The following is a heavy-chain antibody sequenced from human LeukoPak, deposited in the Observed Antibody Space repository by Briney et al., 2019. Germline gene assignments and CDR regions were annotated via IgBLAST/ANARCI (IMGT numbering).Heavy chain of an antibody. CDR3: ARDQEGFDY. CDR1: GYTFTSNY. V-gene: IGHV1-46*01. Sequence: GASVKVSCKASGYTFTSNYIHWVRQAPRQGLEWMGMIYPRDGSTSYAQKFQGRVTVTRDTSTSTVHMELSGLRSEDTAVYYCARDQEGFDYWGQGTLVTVSS. CDR2: IYPRDGST. J-gene: IGHJ4*02.